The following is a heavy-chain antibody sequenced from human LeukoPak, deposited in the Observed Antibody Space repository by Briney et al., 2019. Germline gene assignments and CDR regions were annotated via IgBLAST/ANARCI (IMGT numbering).Heavy chain of an antibody. CDR2: INTNTGNP. V-gene: IGHV7-4-1*02. J-gene: IGHJ5*02. CDR3: ARGSPRYSSSWYEGNWFDP. Sequence: ASVKVSCKASGYTFTSYAMNWVRQAPGQGLEWMGWINTNTGNPTYAQGFTGRFVFSLDTSVSTAYLQISSLKAEDTAVYYCARGSPRYSSSWYEGNWFDPWGQGTLVTVSS. CDR1: GYTFTSYA. D-gene: IGHD6-13*01.